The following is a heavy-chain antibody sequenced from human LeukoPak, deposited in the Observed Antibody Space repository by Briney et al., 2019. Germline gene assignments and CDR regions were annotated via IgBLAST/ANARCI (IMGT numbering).Heavy chain of an antibody. D-gene: IGHD3-3*01. CDR1: GYTFTSYG. CDR3: ARDRGITIFGVARLIDY. V-gene: IGHV1-18*01. Sequence: ASVKLSCKASGYTFTSYGISWVRQAPGQGLEWMGWISAYNGDTNYAQKLQVRVTMTTDTSTSKAYMELRSMRSDDAAVYYCARDRGITIFGVARLIDYWGQGTLVTVSS. CDR2: ISAYNGDT. J-gene: IGHJ4*02.